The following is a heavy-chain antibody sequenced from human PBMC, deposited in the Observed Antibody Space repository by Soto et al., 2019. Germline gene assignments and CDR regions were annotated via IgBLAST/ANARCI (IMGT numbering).Heavy chain of an antibody. D-gene: IGHD1-26*01. CDR3: AKEEVGATLMWYFDL. CDR1: GFTFSRYG. V-gene: IGHV3-30*18. J-gene: IGHJ2*01. Sequence: QVQLVESGGGVVQPGRSLRLSCAASGFTFSRYGMHWVRQAPGKGLEWVAVISYDGSNKYYADSVKGRFTISRDNSKNTLYLQMNSLRAEDTAVYYCAKEEVGATLMWYFDLWGRGTLVTVSS. CDR2: ISYDGSNK.